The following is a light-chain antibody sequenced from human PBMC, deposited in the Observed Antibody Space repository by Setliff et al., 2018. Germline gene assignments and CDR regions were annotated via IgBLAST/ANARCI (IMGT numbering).Light chain of an antibody. Sequence: ELAQPPSVSVAPGKTAKITCGGNDIGSNSIHWYQQKPGQAPVLVISYDADRPSGIPERFSASKSGNTATLTISRVEVGDEADYYCQVWDSRSDEAVFGGGTKGTVL. CDR2: YDA. V-gene: IGLV3-21*04. CDR3: QVWDSRSDEAV. J-gene: IGLJ2*01. CDR1: DIGSNS.